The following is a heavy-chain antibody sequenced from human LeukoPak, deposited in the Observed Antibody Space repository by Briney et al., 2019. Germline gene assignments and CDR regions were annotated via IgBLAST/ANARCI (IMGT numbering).Heavy chain of an antibody. CDR1: GFTFSSYW. CDR3: GPCSRTPLYYYGLDV. V-gene: IGHV3-7*01. J-gene: IGHJ6*02. Sequence: GGSLRLSCAASGFTFSSYWMSWVRQAPGKGLEWVANIKQDGSEKYYVDSVKGRFTISRDNAKNSLYLQMNSLKAEDTAVYYCGPCSRTPLYYYGLDVWGQGTTVTVSS. D-gene: IGHD2-2*01. CDR2: IKQDGSEK.